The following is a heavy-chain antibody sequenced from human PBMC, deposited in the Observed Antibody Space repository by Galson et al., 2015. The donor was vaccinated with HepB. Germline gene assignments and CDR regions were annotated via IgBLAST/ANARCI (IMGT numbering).Heavy chain of an antibody. CDR2: ISGSGGSK. J-gene: IGHJ4*02. Sequence: SLRLSCAASGFTFSSYAMSWVRQAPGKGLEWVSAISGSGGSKYYADSVKGRFTISRDNSKNTLYLQMNSLRAEDTAVYYCARYSSSWYYFDYWGQGTLVTVSS. CDR1: GFTFSSYA. V-gene: IGHV3-23*01. CDR3: ARYSSSWYYFDY. D-gene: IGHD6-13*01.